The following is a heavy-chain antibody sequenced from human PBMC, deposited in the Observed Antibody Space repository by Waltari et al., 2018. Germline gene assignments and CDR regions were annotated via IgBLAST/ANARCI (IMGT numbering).Heavy chain of an antibody. CDR2: ISYDGSNK. V-gene: IGHV3-30-3*01. CDR3: ARAPTITAAMAGAPY. Sequence: QVQLVESGGGVVQPGRSLRLSCAASGFTFSSYAMHWVRQAPGKGLERWAVISYDGSNKYYADSVKGRFTISRDNSKNTLYLQMNSLRAEDTAVYYCARAPTITAAMAGAPYWGQGTLFTVSS. J-gene: IGHJ4*02. D-gene: IGHD6-13*01. CDR1: GFTFSSYA.